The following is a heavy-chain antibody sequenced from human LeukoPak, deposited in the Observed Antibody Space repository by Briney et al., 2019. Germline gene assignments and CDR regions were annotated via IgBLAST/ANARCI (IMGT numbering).Heavy chain of an antibody. Sequence: SETLSLTCTVSGGSIGGYFWSWLRQPPGKGLERVGWIFYNGNTNYNSSLKSRLTMSVDASKNQFYLKLNSVTAADTAVYYCARYSSDHDGRHFEFWGQGILVTVSS. CDR3: ARYSSDHDGRHFEF. CDR2: IFYNGNT. J-gene: IGHJ4*02. D-gene: IGHD2-21*01. CDR1: GGSIGGYF. V-gene: IGHV4-59*01.